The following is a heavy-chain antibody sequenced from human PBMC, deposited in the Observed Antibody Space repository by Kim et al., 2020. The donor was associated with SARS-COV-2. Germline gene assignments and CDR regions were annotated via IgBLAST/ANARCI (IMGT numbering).Heavy chain of an antibody. V-gene: IGHV3-9*01. J-gene: IGHJ6*02. CDR2: ISWNSGSI. CDR3: AKDISVVTYYYYGMDV. CDR1: GFTFGDYA. D-gene: IGHD2-21*02. Sequence: GGSLRLSCAASGFTFGDYAMHWVRQAPGKGLEWVSGISWNSGSIGYADSVKGRFTISRDNAKNSLYLQMNSLRAEDTALYYCAKDISVVTYYYYGMDVWGQGTTVTVSS.